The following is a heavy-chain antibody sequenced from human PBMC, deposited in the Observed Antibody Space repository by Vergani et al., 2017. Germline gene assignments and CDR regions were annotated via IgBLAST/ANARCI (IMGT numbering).Heavy chain of an antibody. CDR3: AXDGRNNGYNWFDP. D-gene: IGHD1/OR15-1a*01. V-gene: IGHV3-43*01. CDR2: ITWNGDTT. J-gene: IGHJ5*02. Sequence: EVQLVESGGGVVQPGGSLRLSCAASGFPFDDYAMHWVRQVPGKGLEWISLITWNGDTTYYADSVRGRFTISRDNTKNSVSLQMNSLRPEDTAFYYCAXDGRNNGYNWFDPWGQGTQVTVSS. CDR1: GFPFDDYA.